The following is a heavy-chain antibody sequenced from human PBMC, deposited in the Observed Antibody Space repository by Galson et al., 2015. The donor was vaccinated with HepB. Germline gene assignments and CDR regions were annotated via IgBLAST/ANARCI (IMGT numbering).Heavy chain of an antibody. D-gene: IGHD3-22*01. CDR1: GFSFRDYA. V-gene: IGHV3-30*10. J-gene: IGHJ4*02. CDR2: LSHDATNK. Sequence: SLRLSCAASGFSFRDYAMHWVRQAPGKGLEWVAVLSHDATNKYYIDSVKGRFTISRDNSNNTLYLQMDGLRAEDTAVYFCARPTGRYYDSSGFSPWGQGTLVTVSS. CDR3: ARPTGRYYDSSGFSP.